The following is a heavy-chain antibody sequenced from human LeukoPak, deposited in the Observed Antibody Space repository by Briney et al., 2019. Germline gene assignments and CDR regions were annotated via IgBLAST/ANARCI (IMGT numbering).Heavy chain of an antibody. D-gene: IGHD3-22*01. Sequence: ASVKVSCKASGYTFTGYYMHWVRQAPGQGLEWMGRINPNSGGTNYAQKFQGRVTMTRDTSVSTAYMELSSLRSEDTAVYYCATGPYYYDSSGYYGLDYWGQGTLVTVSS. CDR3: ATGPYYYDSSGYYGLDY. CDR2: INPNSGGT. CDR1: GYTFTGYY. V-gene: IGHV1-2*06. J-gene: IGHJ4*02.